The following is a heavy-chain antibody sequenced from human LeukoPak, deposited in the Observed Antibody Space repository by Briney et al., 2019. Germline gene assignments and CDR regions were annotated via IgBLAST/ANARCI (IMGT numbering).Heavy chain of an antibody. J-gene: IGHJ4*02. D-gene: IGHD2-2*01. Sequence: GGSLRLSCAASGFTFSSYAMHWVRQAPGKGLEWVAVISYDGSNKYYADSVKGRFTISRDNSKNTLYLQMNSLRAEDTAVYYCASSRVVVVPAATQVGYWGQGTLVTVSS. V-gene: IGHV3-30-3*01. CDR3: ASSRVVVVPAATQVGY. CDR2: ISYDGSNK. CDR1: GFTFSSYA.